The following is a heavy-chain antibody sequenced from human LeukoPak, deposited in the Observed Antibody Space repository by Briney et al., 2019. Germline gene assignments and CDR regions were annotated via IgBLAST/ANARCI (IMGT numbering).Heavy chain of an antibody. J-gene: IGHJ5*02. D-gene: IGHD5-18*01. V-gene: IGHV1-2*02. CDR1: GYTFTGYY. CDR2: INPNSGGT. Sequence: ASVKVSCKASGYTFTGYYMHWVRQAPGQGLEWMGWINPNSGGTNYAQKFQGRVTMTRDTSISTAYMELSRLRSDDTAVYYCAREGGGYSYGYVYWFDPWGQGTLVTVSS. CDR3: AREGGGYSYGYVYWFDP.